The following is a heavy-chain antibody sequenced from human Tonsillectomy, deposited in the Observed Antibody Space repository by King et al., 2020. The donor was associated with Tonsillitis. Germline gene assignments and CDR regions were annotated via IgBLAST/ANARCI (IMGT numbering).Heavy chain of an antibody. D-gene: IGHD6-19*01. CDR3: VGYTGWLMKH. J-gene: IGHJ4*02. V-gene: IGHV3-7*03. CDR1: GFTFSTYY. Sequence: VQLVESGGGLVQPGGSLSLSCSASGFTFSTYYMSWVRQAPGRGLEWVAVINQDGSEIYYVDSVKGRFTISRDNARSSLYLQMNSLRVEDTAFYYCVGYTGWLMKHGGQGTLVTVSS. CDR2: INQDGSEI.